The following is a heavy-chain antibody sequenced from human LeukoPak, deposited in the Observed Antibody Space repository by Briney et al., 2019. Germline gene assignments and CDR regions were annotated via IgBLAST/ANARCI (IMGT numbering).Heavy chain of an antibody. CDR1: GYTFTSYD. V-gene: IGHV1-8*01. D-gene: IGHD2-15*01. CDR3: ARGRAGYCRGGSCYVDY. J-gene: IGHJ4*02. Sequence: ASVKVSCKASGYTFTSYDINWVRQATGQGLEWMGWMNPNSGNTGYAQKFQGRVTMTRNTSISTAYMELSSLRSEDTAVYYCARGRAGYCRGGSCYVDYWGQGTLVTVSS. CDR2: MNPNSGNT.